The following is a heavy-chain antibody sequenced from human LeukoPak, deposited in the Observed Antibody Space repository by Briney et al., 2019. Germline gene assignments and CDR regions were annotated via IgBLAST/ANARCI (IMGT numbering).Heavy chain of an antibody. CDR2: MSPSSGDT. Sequence: ASVKVSCKASGYTFTNYDINWVRQATGQGLEWMGWMSPSSGDTGFAQKFQGRVTMTRNTSISSAYMELGSLRSEDTAVYYCARVVEQWLADYWGQGTLVTVSS. J-gene: IGHJ4*02. V-gene: IGHV1-8*01. CDR3: ARVVEQWLADY. CDR1: GYTFTNYD. D-gene: IGHD6-19*01.